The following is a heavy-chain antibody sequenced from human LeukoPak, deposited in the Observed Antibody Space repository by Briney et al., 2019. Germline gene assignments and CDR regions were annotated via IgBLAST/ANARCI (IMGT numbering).Heavy chain of an antibody. CDR3: ARDSRTTVVTLDY. J-gene: IGHJ4*02. Sequence: GGSLRLSCAASGFTFSSYSMNWVRQAPGKGLEWVSYISSSSSTIYYADSVKGRFTISRDNAKNSLYLQMNSLRAEDTTVYYCARDSRTTVVTLDYWGQGTLVIVSS. V-gene: IGHV3-48*01. D-gene: IGHD4-23*01. CDR1: GFTFSSYS. CDR2: ISSSSSTI.